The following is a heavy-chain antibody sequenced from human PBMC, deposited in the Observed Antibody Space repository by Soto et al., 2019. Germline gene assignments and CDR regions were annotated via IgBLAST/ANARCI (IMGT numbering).Heavy chain of an antibody. V-gene: IGHV1-18*01. Sequence: QVQRVQSGDEVKKPGASVKVSWKASGYSFVNYGSAWVRQAPGQGLEWMVWISPYTGNTHSATKVQGRLTMTTDTSTSTAYMDLGSLTSDDTAVYYCVMVDNYVTPTPQDVWGQGTTVTVSS. D-gene: IGHD3-16*01. CDR1: GYSFVNYG. CDR3: VMVDNYVTPTPQDV. J-gene: IGHJ6*02. CDR2: ISPYTGNT.